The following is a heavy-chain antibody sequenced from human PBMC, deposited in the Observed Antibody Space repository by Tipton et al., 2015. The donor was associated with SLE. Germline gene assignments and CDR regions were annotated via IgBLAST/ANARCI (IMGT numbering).Heavy chain of an antibody. Sequence: LRLSCTVSGGSINGYYWNWFRQTPGRELEWIGYIYHSGSTNYNPSLKSRVTMSVDTSKNQFSLKLSSVTAADTAVYYCARGDLYDYIWGSYRLDAFDIWGQGTMVTVSS. J-gene: IGHJ3*02. CDR2: IYHSGST. CDR3: ARGDLYDYIWGSYRLDAFDI. CDR1: GGSINGYY. D-gene: IGHD3-16*02. V-gene: IGHV4-59*08.